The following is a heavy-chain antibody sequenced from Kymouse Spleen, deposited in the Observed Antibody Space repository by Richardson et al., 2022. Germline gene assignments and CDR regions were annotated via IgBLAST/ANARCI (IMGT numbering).Heavy chain of an antibody. V-gene: IGHV3-9*01. CDR2: ISWNSGSI. CDR3: AKDIGNYDILTGYSPSYYGMDV. Sequence: EVQLVESGGGLVQPGRSLRLSCAASGFTFDDYAMHWVRQAPGKGLEWVSGISWNSGSIGYADSVKGRFTISRDNAKNSLYLQMNSLRAEDTALYYCAKDIGNYDILTGYSPSYYGMDVWGQGTTVTVSS. CDR1: GFTFDDYA. D-gene: IGHD3-9*01. J-gene: IGHJ6*02.